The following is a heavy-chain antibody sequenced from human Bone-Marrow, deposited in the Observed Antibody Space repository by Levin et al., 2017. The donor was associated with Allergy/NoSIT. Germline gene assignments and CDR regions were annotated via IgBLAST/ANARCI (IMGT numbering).Heavy chain of an antibody. V-gene: IGHV3-23*01. J-gene: IGHJ4*02. D-gene: IGHD4-11*01. Sequence: RAGGSLRLSCAASGFTFSSHAMSWVRQAPGKGLEWVSTISASGGGTYYADSVKGRFTISRDTSKNTLYLQMDSLRAEDTAAYYCAKEGVAYYSYFDYWGQGTLITVSS. CDR3: AKEGVAYYSYFDY. CDR1: GFTFSSHA. CDR2: ISASGGGT.